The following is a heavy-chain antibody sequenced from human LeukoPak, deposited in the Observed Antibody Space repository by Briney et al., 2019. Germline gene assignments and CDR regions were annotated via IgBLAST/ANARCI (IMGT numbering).Heavy chain of an antibody. CDR3: AMGVATITPAHPTCFDY. CDR2: FDPEDGET. CDR1: GYTLTELS. D-gene: IGHD5-12*01. Sequence: ASVKVSCKVSGYTLTELSIHWVRQAPGKGLEWMGGFDPEDGETIYAQKFQGRVTMTEDTSTDTAYMELSSLRSEDTAVYYCAMGVATITPAHPTCFDYWGQGTLVTVSS. J-gene: IGHJ4*02. V-gene: IGHV1-24*01.